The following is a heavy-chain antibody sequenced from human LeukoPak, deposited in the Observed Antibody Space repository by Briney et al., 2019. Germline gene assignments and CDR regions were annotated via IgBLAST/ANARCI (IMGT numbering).Heavy chain of an antibody. CDR2: ISYDGSNK. J-gene: IGHJ4*02. Sequence: GRSLRLSCAASGFTFSSYAMHWVRQAPGKGLEWVAVISYDGSNKYYADSVKGRFTISRDNSKNTLYLQMNSLRAEDTAVYYCARGHYDILTDYSRGGPFDYWGQGTLVTVSS. D-gene: IGHD3-9*01. CDR3: ARGHYDILTDYSRGGPFDY. CDR1: GFTFSSYA. V-gene: IGHV3-30*04.